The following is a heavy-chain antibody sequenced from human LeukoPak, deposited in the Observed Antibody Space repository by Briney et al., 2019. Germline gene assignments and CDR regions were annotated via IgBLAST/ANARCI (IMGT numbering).Heavy chain of an antibody. CDR3: PRLPSRPLLVGATKDFDS. Sequence: SETLSLTCTVSGGSISSSSYYWGWIRQPPGKGLEWIGSIYYSGSTYYNPSLKSRVTISVDTSKNQFSLKLSSVTAADTAVYYGPRLPSRPLLVGATKDFDSWAQETWATVP. D-gene: IGHD1-26*01. V-gene: IGHV4-39*01. CDR1: GGSISSSSYY. CDR2: IYYSGST. J-gene: IGHJ4*02.